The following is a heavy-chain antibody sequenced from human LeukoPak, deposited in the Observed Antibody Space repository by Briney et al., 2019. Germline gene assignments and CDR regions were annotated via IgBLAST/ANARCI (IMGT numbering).Heavy chain of an antibody. J-gene: IGHJ4*02. CDR1: GDSVSSNSAA. V-gene: IGHV6-1*01. D-gene: IGHD6-13*01. CDR2: TYYRSKWYN. CDR3: ARDQEQQLERLANYFDY. Sequence: SQTLSLTCAISGDSVSSNSAAWNWIRQSPSRGLEWLGRTYYRSKWYNDYAVSVKSRITINPDTSKNQFSLQLNSVTPEDTAVYYCARDQEQQLERLANYFDYWGQGTLVTVSS.